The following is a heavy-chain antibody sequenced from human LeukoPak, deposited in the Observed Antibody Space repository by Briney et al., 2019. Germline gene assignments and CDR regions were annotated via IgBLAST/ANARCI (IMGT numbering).Heavy chain of an antibody. CDR3: ARAYSSSWYYNWFDP. CDR1: GGSFSGYY. J-gene: IGHJ5*02. V-gene: IGHV4-34*01. D-gene: IGHD6-13*01. CDR2: INHSGST. Sequence: SETLSLTCAVYGGSFSGYYWSWIRQPPGKGLEWIGEINHSGSTNYNPSLKSRVTISVDTSKNQFSLKLRSVTAADTAMYYCARAYSSSWYYNWFDPWGQGTLVTVSS.